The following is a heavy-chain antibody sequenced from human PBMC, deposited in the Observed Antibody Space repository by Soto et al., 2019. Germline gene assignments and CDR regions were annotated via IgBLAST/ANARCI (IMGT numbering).Heavy chain of an antibody. Sequence: EVQLVESGGGLVQPGGSLRLSCAASGFTFSSNHMNWVRQAPGKGLEWGSYISKSSSTIYYADSVKGRFTISRDNAKNSLYLQMNSLRDEDTAVYYCARESEWLVDGMDVWGQGTTVTVSS. D-gene: IGHD6-19*01. CDR1: GFTFSSNH. V-gene: IGHV3-48*02. CDR2: ISKSSSTI. J-gene: IGHJ6*02. CDR3: ARESEWLVDGMDV.